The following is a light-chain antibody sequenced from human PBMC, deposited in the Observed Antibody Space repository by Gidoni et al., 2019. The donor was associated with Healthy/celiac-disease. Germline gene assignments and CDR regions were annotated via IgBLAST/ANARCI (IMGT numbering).Light chain of an antibody. CDR2: EVS. Sequence: QSALTKPASVSGSPGQSITISCTGTSSDVGGYNYVSWYQQHPGKAPKLIIYEVSNRPSGVSNRFSGSKSGNTASLTISGLPAEDEADYYCSSYTSSSTEVFGGGTKLTVL. V-gene: IGLV2-14*01. J-gene: IGLJ2*01. CDR1: SSDVGGYNY. CDR3: SSYTSSSTEV.